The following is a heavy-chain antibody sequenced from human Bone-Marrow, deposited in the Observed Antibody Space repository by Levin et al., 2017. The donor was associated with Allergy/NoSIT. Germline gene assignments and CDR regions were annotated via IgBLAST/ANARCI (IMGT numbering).Heavy chain of an antibody. V-gene: IGHV3-23*01. Sequence: GGSLRLSCTASAFTFSDYAMTWVRQAPGKGLEWVSAVSGLGGATYYADSVRGRFTVSRDNSKNTLYLQMNSLRAEDTAVYYCAKTYGDYPADRHYYGTDVWGRGTSVTVSS. CDR2: VSGLGGAT. J-gene: IGHJ6*02. CDR3: AKTYGDYPADRHYYGTDV. D-gene: IGHD4-17*01. CDR1: AFTFSDYA.